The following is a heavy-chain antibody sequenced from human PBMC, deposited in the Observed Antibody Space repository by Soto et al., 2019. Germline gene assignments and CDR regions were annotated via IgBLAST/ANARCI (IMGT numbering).Heavy chain of an antibody. D-gene: IGHD2-15*01. CDR2: IIPMFAAT. Sequence: QVQLAQSGAEMTKPGSSVKVSCRASGGSFSDFAFSWVRQAPGQGLEWMGGIIPMFAATKYAQRLQDRVTITADESTNTVYLALNSLTSEGTAIYYCARGAIVAVPAALSSYHDYTNYRFDSWGQGTLVTVSS. J-gene: IGHJ4*02. CDR1: GGSFSDFA. CDR3: ARGAIVAVPAALSSYHDYTNYRFDS. V-gene: IGHV1-69*01.